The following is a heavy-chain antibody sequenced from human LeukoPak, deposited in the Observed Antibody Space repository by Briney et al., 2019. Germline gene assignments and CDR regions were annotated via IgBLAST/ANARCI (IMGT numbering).Heavy chain of an antibody. CDR1: GFSFSTYA. J-gene: IGHJ4*02. CDR2: ISGRGDTT. D-gene: IGHD4-17*01. V-gene: IGHV3-23*01. Sequence: TGGSPRLSCAASGFSFSTYAMSWVRQAPGKGLEWVSVISGRGDTTYYADSVKGRFTISRDNSKSILYLQLNGLRVEDTAVYFCAKHKENFGDSCLDDYWGQGALVTVSS. CDR3: AKHKENFGDSCLDDY.